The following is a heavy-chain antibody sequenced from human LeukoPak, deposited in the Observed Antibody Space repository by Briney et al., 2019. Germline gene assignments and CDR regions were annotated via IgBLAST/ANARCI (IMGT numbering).Heavy chain of an antibody. CDR1: GFTLSSYW. Sequence: GGSLRLSCAASGFTLSSYWMHWVRQAPEKGLVWVSRINSDGSSTTYADSVKGRFTISRDNAKNTLYLQMNSLRAEDTGVYYCARIASHSSSWYDGGYWGQGTLVTVSS. CDR2: INSDGSST. CDR3: ARIASHSSSWYDGGY. J-gene: IGHJ4*02. D-gene: IGHD6-13*01. V-gene: IGHV3-74*01.